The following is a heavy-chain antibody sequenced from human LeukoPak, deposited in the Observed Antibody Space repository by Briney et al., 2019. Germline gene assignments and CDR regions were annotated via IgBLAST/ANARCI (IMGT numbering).Heavy chain of an antibody. CDR3: ARQSLGASGLDH. J-gene: IGHJ4*02. CDR1: GFSFTTYW. D-gene: IGHD1-26*01. V-gene: IGHV3-30*03. CDR2: APHDGTSP. Sequence: GGSLRLSCAASGFSFTTYWMGWVRQAPNKGLDWVAVAPHDGTSPSHAASVNGRFTISRDNSKDTVFLQMDSLRVDDTAIYYCARQSLGASGLDHWGQGVLVTVSS.